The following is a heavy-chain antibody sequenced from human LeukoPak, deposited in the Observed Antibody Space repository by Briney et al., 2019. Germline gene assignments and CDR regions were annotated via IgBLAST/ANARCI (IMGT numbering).Heavy chain of an antibody. J-gene: IGHJ1*01. Sequence: GGSLRLSCAASGFTFSSYWMSWVRQAPGKGLEWVANIKQDGSEKYYVDSVKGRFTISRDNAKNSLYLQMNSLRAEDTAVYYCTTDLGYCSSTSCFLGEYFQHWGQGSLVTVSS. D-gene: IGHD2-2*01. V-gene: IGHV3-7*03. CDR1: GFTFSSYW. CDR2: IKQDGSEK. CDR3: TTDLGYCSSTSCFLGEYFQH.